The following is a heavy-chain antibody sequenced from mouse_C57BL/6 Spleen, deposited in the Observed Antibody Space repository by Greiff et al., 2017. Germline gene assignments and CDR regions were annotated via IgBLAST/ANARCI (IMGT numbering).Heavy chain of an antibody. CDR2: INPNNGGT. J-gene: IGHJ1*03. CDR3: SRSRGSSYARYFDV. D-gene: IGHD1-1*01. V-gene: IGHV1-18*01. CDR1: GYTFTDYN. Sequence: EVQLQQSGPELVKPGASVKIPCKASGYTFTDYNMDWVKQSHGKSLEWIGDINPNNGGTIYNQKFKGKATLTVDKSSSTAYMELRSLTSEDTAVYYCSRSRGSSYARYFDVWGTGTTVTVSS.